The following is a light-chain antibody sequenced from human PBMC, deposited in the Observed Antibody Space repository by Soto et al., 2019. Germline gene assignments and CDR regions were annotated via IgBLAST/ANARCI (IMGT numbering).Light chain of an antibody. Sequence: QSALTQPRSVSGSPGQSVTISCTGTSSDVGSYYFVSWYQQHPGKAPKIIIYDVTKRPSGVPDRFSGSKSGNTASLTISGLQAEDEADYYCSSFTSSITPHVVFGGGTKLTVL. CDR1: SSDVGSYYF. V-gene: IGLV2-11*01. CDR2: DVT. CDR3: SSFTSSITPHVV. J-gene: IGLJ2*01.